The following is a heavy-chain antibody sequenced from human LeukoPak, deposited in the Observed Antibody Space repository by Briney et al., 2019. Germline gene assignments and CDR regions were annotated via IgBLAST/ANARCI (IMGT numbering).Heavy chain of an antibody. CDR3: ARWGDIVVNPGFYYYYGMDV. CDR1: GGTFSSYA. Sequence: SVKVSCKASGGTFSSYAISWVRQAPGQGLEWMGRIIPILGIANYAQKFQGRVTITADKSTSAAYMELSSLRSEDTAVYYCARWGDIVVNPGFYYYYGMDVWGQGTTVTVSS. D-gene: IGHD2-2*01. J-gene: IGHJ6*02. CDR2: IIPILGIA. V-gene: IGHV1-69*04.